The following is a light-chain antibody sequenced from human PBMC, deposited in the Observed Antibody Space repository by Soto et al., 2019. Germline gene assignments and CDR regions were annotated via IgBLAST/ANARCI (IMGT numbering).Light chain of an antibody. V-gene: IGLV2-14*03. Sequence: QSALTQPASVSGSPGQSITISCTGTSSDVGGHDHVSWYQQHPGKAPKLMIYDVTYRPSGVSSRFSGSKSGHTASLTISGLQAEDEAKYYCSSYTVTNTLVLFGAGTKLTVL. J-gene: IGLJ2*01. CDR3: SSYTVTNTLVL. CDR2: DVT. CDR1: SSDVGGHDH.